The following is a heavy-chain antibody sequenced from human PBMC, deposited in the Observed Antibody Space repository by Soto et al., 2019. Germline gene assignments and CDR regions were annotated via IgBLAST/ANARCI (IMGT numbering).Heavy chain of an antibody. CDR1: GGSISSYY. J-gene: IGHJ4*02. CDR3: ARTGRVTTVFRGRQGPLFDY. Sequence: SETLSLTCTVSGGSISSYYWSWIRQPPGKGLEWIGYIYYSGSTNYNPSLKSRVTISVDTSKNQFSLKLSSVTAADTAVYYCARTGRVTTVFRGRQGPLFDYWGQGTLVTVSS. D-gene: IGHD4-4*01. V-gene: IGHV4-59*01. CDR2: IYYSGST.